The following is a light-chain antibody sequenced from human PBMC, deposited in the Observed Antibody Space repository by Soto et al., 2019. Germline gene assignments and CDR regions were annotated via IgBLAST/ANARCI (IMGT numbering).Light chain of an antibody. CDR3: KQYGSSPWT. V-gene: IGKV3-20*01. J-gene: IGKJ1*01. CDR2: GAS. Sequence: EIVLTQSPGTLSLSPGERATLSCRASQSVSSSYLAWYQQKTGQAPRLLIYGASSRATGIPDRFSGSGSGTDVTLTISRLEPEDVAVYYCKQYGSSPWTFGQGTKVDIK. CDR1: QSVSSSY.